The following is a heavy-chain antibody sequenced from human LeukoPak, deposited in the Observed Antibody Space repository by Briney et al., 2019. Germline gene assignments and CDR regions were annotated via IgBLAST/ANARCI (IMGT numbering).Heavy chain of an antibody. Sequence: GESLKISXKGSGYSFTSYWIGWVRQMPGKGLEWMGIIYPGDSDTIYSPSFQGQVTISADKSISTAYLQWSSLKASDTAMYYCARLGDFWSGYLNWFDPWGQGTLVTVSS. J-gene: IGHJ5*02. CDR3: ARLGDFWSGYLNWFDP. CDR1: GYSFTSYW. V-gene: IGHV5-51*01. D-gene: IGHD3-3*01. CDR2: IYPGDSDT.